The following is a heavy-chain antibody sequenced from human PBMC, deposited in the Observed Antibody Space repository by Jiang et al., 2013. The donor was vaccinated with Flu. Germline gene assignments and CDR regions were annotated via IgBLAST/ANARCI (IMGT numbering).Heavy chain of an antibody. Sequence: QSGSELKKPGASVKVSCKASGYTFTSYAMNWVRQAPGQGLEWMGWINTNTGNPTYAQGFTGRFVFSLDTSVSTAYLQISSLKAEDTAVYYCARDTGFQIPAAYSTRSGSSLWYFDYWGQGTLVTVSS. V-gene: IGHV7-4-1*02. CDR3: ARDTGFQIPAAYSTRSGSSLWYFDY. J-gene: IGHJ4*02. CDR2: INTNTGNP. CDR1: GYTFTSYA. D-gene: IGHD2-2*01.